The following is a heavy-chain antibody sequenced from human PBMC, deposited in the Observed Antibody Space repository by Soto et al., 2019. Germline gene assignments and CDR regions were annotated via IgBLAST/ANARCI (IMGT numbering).Heavy chain of an antibody. CDR1: GFTFSSYS. V-gene: IGHV3-21*01. CDR3: ASEGEIEVVVAATEVDP. D-gene: IGHD2-15*01. CDR2: ISSSSSYI. Sequence: GGSLRLSCAASGFTFSSYSMNWVRQAPGKGLEWVSSISSSSSYIYYADSVKGRFTISRDNAKNSLYLQMNSLRAEDTAVYYCASEGEIEVVVAATEVDPWGQGTLVTVSS. J-gene: IGHJ5*02.